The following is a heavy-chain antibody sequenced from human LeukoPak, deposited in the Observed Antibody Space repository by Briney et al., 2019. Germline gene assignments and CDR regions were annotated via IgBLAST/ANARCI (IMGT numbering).Heavy chain of an antibody. CDR3: ARVSSGWSDAFDI. CDR1: GGSFSGYY. D-gene: IGHD6-19*01. Sequence: KSSETLSLTCAVYGGSFSGYYWSWIRQPPGKGLEWIGEINHSGSTNYNPSLKSRVTISVDTSKNQFSLKLSSVTAADTPVYYCARVSSGWSDAFDIWGQGTMVTVSS. J-gene: IGHJ3*02. CDR2: INHSGST. V-gene: IGHV4-34*01.